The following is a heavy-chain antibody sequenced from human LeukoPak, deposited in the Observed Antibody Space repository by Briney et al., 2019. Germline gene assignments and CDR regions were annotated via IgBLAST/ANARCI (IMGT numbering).Heavy chain of an antibody. CDR1: GFTFSSYW. J-gene: IGHJ4*02. CDR3: ARGLLWFGELFDY. D-gene: IGHD3-10*01. CDR2: INSDGSST. Sequence: GGSQRLSCAASGFTFSSYWMHWVRQAPGKGLVWVSRINSDGSSTSYADSVKGRFTISRDNAKNTLYLQMNSLRAEDTAVYYCARGLLWFGELFDYWGQGTLVTVSS. V-gene: IGHV3-74*01.